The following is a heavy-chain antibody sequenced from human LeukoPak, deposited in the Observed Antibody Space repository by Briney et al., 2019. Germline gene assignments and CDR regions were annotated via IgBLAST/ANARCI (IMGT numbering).Heavy chain of an antibody. J-gene: IGHJ4*02. CDR1: GNSVSTTYY. D-gene: IGHD3-16*01. Sequence: SETLSLTCGVSGNSVSTTYYWGWIRQPPGKGLEWIGSIYNSGSTYYNPSLKSRVTISVDTSKNQFSLKLSSVTAADTAVYYCARNASTGYFDYWGQGTLVTVSS. CDR3: ARNASTGYFDY. V-gene: IGHV4-38-2*01. CDR2: IYNSGST.